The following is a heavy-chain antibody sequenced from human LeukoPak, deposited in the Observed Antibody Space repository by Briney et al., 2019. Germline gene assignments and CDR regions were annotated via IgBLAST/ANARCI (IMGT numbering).Heavy chain of an antibody. Sequence: SETLSLTCTVSGGSINSYYWSWIRQPPGRGLEWIGSIHYSGSTSYNPSLRSRVTISVDKSKNQFFLKLSSVTATDTAVYYCARGPRDYYDSSGYYYFDAFDIWGQGTMVTVSS. CDR3: ARGPRDYYDSSGYYYFDAFDI. CDR2: IHYSGST. J-gene: IGHJ3*02. CDR1: GGSINSYY. V-gene: IGHV4-59*01. D-gene: IGHD3-22*01.